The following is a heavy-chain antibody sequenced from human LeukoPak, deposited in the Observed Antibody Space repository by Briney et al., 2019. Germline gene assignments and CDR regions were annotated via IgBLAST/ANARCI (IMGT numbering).Heavy chain of an antibody. CDR3: ARGWYSSSKAPWFDP. V-gene: IGHV1-46*01. CDR2: INLSGGST. D-gene: IGHD6-6*01. Sequence: ASVKVSCKASGGTFSSYAISWVRQAPGQGLEWMGIINLSGGSTSYAQKFQGRVTMTRDTSTSTVYMELSSLRSEDTAVYYCARGWYSSSKAPWFDPWGQGTLVTVSS. CDR1: GGTFSSYA. J-gene: IGHJ5*02.